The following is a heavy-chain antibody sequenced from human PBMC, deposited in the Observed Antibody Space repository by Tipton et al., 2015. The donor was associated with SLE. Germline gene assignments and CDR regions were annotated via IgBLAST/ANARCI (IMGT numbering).Heavy chain of an antibody. CDR2: IHHSGST. CDR1: GGSIRSSNW. V-gene: IGHV4-4*02. D-gene: IGHD4-17*01. CDR3: ARSNFGDYFGGMDV. J-gene: IGHJ6*02. Sequence: TLSLTCAVSGGSIRSSNWWSWVRQPPGKGLEWIGEIHHSGSTNSNPSLKSRVTISVDKSKNQFSLKLSSVTVADTAVYYCARSNFGDYFGGMDVWGQGATVTVSS.